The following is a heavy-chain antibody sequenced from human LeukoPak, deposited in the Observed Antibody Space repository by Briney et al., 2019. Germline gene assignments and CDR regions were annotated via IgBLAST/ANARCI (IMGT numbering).Heavy chain of an antibody. D-gene: IGHD2-2*01. CDR3: AREYHRFYYYYMDV. V-gene: IGHV4-4*07. CDR2: IDSSGTT. Sequence: SETLSLTCTVSGGSFTTYYWSWIRQPAGRGLEWIGHIDSSGTTNYNPSLKSRVTISVDTSKNQFSLKLSSVTAADTAVYYCAREYHRFYYYYMDVWGKGTTVTVSS. J-gene: IGHJ6*03. CDR1: GGSFTTYY.